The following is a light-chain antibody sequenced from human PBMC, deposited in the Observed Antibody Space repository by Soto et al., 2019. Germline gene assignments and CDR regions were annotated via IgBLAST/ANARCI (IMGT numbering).Light chain of an antibody. CDR3: QQSYSTPRT. Sequence: DIQMTQSPSSLSASVGDRVTITCRASQSISSYLNWYQQKPGKAPKLLIYAASSLQSGGPSRFSGSGSGTDCTLTISSLQPEDFATYYCQQSYSTPRTFGQGTKLEIK. J-gene: IGKJ2*01. CDR2: AAS. V-gene: IGKV1-39*01. CDR1: QSISSY.